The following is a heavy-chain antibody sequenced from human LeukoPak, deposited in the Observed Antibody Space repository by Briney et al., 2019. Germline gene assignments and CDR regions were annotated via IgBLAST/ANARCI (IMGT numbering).Heavy chain of an antibody. CDR2: IYYSGST. V-gene: IGHV4-31*03. CDR3: ARAMRVTIFGVGAEFDP. J-gene: IGHJ5*02. D-gene: IGHD3-3*01. Sequence: SETLSLTCTVSGGSISSGGYYWSWIRQHPGKGLEWIGYIYYSGSTYYNPSLKSRVTISVDTSKNQFSLKLSSVTTADTAVYYCARAMRVTIFGVGAEFDPWGQGTLVTVSS. CDR1: GGSISSGGYY.